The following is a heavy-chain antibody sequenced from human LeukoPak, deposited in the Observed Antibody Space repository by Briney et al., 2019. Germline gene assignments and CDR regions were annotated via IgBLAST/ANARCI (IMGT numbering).Heavy chain of an antibody. CDR1: GFTFSSYW. Sequence: PGGSLRLSCAASGFTFSSYWMHWVRQAPGKGLVWVSRISTDGSTTTYADSVKGRFTISRDNAKNTAYLQMNSLRAEDTAVYYCARDGVGSGSYYGQKTHFDYWGQGTLATVSS. CDR3: ARDGVGSGSYYGQKTHFDY. J-gene: IGHJ4*02. D-gene: IGHD1-26*01. CDR2: ISTDGSTT. V-gene: IGHV3-74*01.